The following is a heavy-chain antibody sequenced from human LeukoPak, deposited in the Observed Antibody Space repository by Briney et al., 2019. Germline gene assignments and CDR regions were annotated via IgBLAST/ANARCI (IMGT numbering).Heavy chain of an antibody. CDR1: GYTFTGYY. D-gene: IGHD3-3*01. CDR3: ARAVLRFLEWGVNWFDP. V-gene: IGHV1-2*02. CDR2: INPNSGGT. Sequence: GASVKVSCKASGYTFTGYYMHWVRQAPGQGLQWMGWINPNSGGTNYAQKFQGRVTMTRDTSISTAYMELSRLRSDDTAVYYCARAVLRFLEWGVNWFDPWGQGTLVTVSS. J-gene: IGHJ5*02.